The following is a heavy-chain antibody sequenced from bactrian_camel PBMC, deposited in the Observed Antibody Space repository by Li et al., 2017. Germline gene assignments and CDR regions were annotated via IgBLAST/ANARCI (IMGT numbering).Heavy chain of an antibody. V-gene: IGHV3S53*01. CDR2: HPVGSMLT. CDR1: RLITETKT. CDR3: ARHHERGRGSCSLDDYDFGY. D-gene: IGHD3*01. Sequence: HVQLVESGGGSVQPGGSLRLSCAHSRLITETKTMAWFRQVPGKEREGVAAHPVGSMLTYYAEPVKGRFIISHDDAENTLYLQMNSLKPEDTAIYFCARHHERGRGSCSLDDYDFGYWGGGTQVTVS. J-gene: IGHJ6*01.